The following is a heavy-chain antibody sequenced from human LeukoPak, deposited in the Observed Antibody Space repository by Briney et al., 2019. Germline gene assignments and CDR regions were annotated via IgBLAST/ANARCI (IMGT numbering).Heavy chain of an antibody. CDR3: ARSLAGYSSSWYDY. CDR1: GYTFTSYG. D-gene: IGHD6-13*01. CDR2: ISAYNGNT. J-gene: IGHJ4*02. Sequence: ASVKVSCKASGYTFTSYGISWVRQAPGQGLEWMGWISAYNGNTNYAQKLQGRVTMTTDTSTSTAYMELRSLRSEDTAVYYCARSLAGYSSSWYDYWGQGTLVTVSS. V-gene: IGHV1-18*01.